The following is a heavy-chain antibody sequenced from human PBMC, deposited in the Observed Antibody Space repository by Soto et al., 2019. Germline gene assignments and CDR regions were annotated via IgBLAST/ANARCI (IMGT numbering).Heavy chain of an antibody. Sequence: QLQLQESGPGLVKPSETLSLTCTVSGGSISSSSYYWGWIRQPPGKGLEWIGSIYYSGSTYYNPSLKSRVTISVDTSTNQFSLKLSSVTAADTAVYYCASCYGGTSEFDYWGQGTLVTVSS. CDR3: ASCYGGTSEFDY. CDR2: IYYSGST. V-gene: IGHV4-39*01. CDR1: GGSISSSSYY. D-gene: IGHD4-17*01. J-gene: IGHJ4*02.